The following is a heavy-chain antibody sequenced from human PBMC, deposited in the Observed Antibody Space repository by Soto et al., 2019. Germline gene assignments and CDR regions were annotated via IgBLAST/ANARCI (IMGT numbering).Heavy chain of an antibody. V-gene: IGHV4-31*03. Sequence: SETLSLTCTVSGGSISSGGYYWSWIRQHPGKGLEWIGYIYYSGSTYYNPSLKSRVTISVDTSKNQFSLKLSSVTAADTAVYYCARVVREHYMDVWGKGTTVTVSS. CDR3: ARVVREHYMDV. J-gene: IGHJ6*03. CDR2: IYYSGST. D-gene: IGHD2-2*01. CDR1: GGSISSGGYY.